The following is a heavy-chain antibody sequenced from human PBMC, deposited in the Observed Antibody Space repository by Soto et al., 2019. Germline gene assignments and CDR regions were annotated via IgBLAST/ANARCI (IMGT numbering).Heavy chain of an antibody. CDR3: ARSFWVVAATFYDY. Sequence: GGSLRLSCAASGFTFSSYWMSWVRQAPGKGLEWVANIKQDGSEKYYVDSVKGRFTISRDNAKNSLYLQMNSLRAEDTAVYYCARSFWVVAATFYDYWGQGTLVTVSS. CDR2: IKQDGSEK. V-gene: IGHV3-7*03. CDR1: GFTFSSYW. J-gene: IGHJ4*02. D-gene: IGHD2-15*01.